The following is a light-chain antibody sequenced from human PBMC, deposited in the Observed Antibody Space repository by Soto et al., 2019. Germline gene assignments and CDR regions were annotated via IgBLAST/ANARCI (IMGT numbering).Light chain of an antibody. J-gene: IGLJ1*01. CDR2: DVS. CDR1: SSDVGGYNF. CDR3: SSYTSSSTRV. Sequence: QSVLTQPASVSGSPGQSITISCTGTSSDVGGYNFVSWYQQHPGKAPKLIIYDVSNRPSGVSSRFSGSKSGNTASLTISGLQAEDEADFYCSSYTSSSTRVFGTGTKLTVL. V-gene: IGLV2-14*01.